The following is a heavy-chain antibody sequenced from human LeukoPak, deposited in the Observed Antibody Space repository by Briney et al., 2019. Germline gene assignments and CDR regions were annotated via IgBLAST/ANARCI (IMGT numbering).Heavy chain of an antibody. J-gene: IGHJ5*02. Sequence: KPSETLSLTCTVSGGSISSYYWSWIRQPPGKGLEWIGYIYYSGSTNYNPSLKSRVTISVDTSKNQFSLKLSSVTAADTAVYYCARTYDSSGYYYNWFDRWGQGTLVTVSS. D-gene: IGHD3-22*01. CDR1: GGSISSYY. CDR3: ARTYDSSGYYYNWFDR. V-gene: IGHV4-59*01. CDR2: IYYSGST.